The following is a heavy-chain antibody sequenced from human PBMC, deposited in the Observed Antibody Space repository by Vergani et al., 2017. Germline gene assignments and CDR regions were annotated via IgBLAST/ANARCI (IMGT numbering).Heavy chain of an antibody. CDR1: GYTFTSYY. Sequence: QVQLVQSGAEVKKPGASVKVSCKASGYTFTSYYMHWVRQAPGQGLEWMGWISAYNGNTNYAQKLQGRVTMTTDTSTSTAYMELRSLRSDDTAVYYCARVGNDYVWGSYRSRLDYWGQGTLVTVSS. CDR3: ARVGNDYVWGSYRSRLDY. J-gene: IGHJ4*02. V-gene: IGHV1-18*04. D-gene: IGHD3-16*02. CDR2: ISAYNGNT.